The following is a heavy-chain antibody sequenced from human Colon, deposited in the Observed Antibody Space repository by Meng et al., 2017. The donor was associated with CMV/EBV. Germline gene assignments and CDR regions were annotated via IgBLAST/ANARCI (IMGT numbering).Heavy chain of an antibody. CDR1: GYTFTGYY. CDR3: AKNSGPRGSWYGDY. V-gene: IGHV1-2*02. J-gene: IGHJ4*02. D-gene: IGHD6-13*01. Sequence: ASVKVSCKASGYTFTGYYMHWVRQAPGQGLEWMGWINPNSGGTNYAQKFQGRVTMTRDTSISTAYMELSRLRSDDTAVYYCAKNSGPRGSWYGDYWGQGTLVTVSS. CDR2: INPNSGGT.